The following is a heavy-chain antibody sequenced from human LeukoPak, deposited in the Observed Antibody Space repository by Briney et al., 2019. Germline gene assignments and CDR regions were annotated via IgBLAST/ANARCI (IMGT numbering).Heavy chain of an antibody. Sequence: GGSLRLSCAASGFTFSDYYMSWIRQAPGKGLEWVSYISASGTTIYYADSVKGRLTISRDNAKNSLYLQMNSLRAEDTAVYYCAREASSYDYVWGSYRPYYYYYGMDVWGQGTTVTVSS. CDR3: AREASSYDYVWGSYRPYYYYYGMDV. V-gene: IGHV3-11*04. CDR1: GFTFSDYY. CDR2: ISASGTTI. J-gene: IGHJ6*02. D-gene: IGHD3-16*02.